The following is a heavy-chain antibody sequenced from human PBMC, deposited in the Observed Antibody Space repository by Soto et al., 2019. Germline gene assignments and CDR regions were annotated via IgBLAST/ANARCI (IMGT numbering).Heavy chain of an antibody. CDR2: IIPIFGTA. Sequence: SVKACFKASGGPFSSYAISLVRQAPGQGLEWMGGIIPIFGTANYAQKFQGRVTITADESKNQFSLKLGSVTAADTAVYYCARADYGHYGMDVWGQGTTVTGSS. D-gene: IGHD4-17*01. CDR1: GGPFSSYA. J-gene: IGHJ6*01. CDR3: ARADYGHYGMDV. V-gene: IGHV1-69*13.